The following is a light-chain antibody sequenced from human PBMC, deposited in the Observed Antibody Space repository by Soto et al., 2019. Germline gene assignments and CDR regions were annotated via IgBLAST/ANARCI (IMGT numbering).Light chain of an antibody. CDR3: QQRNNWPPIFT. J-gene: IGKJ3*01. V-gene: IGKV3-11*01. CDR1: QSISSS. Sequence: ENVLTQSSATLSLSPGERVTLSCRASQSISSSLAWYQQKPGQAPRLLIYDASNRATGIPARFSGSGSGTDFTLTISSLEPEDFAVYYCQQRNNWPPIFTFGPGTKVDIK. CDR2: DAS.